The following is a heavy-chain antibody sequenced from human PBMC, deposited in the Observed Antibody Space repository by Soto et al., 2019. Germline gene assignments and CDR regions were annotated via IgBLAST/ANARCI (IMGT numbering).Heavy chain of an antibody. CDR1: GGSFSGFY. Sequence: SETLSLTCAVSGGSFSGFYWTWIRQPPGEGLEWIGEINHSGTINFNPSLRSRLTISLDSSKKHFSLKLTSLTAADAAVYYCERAASTSVTSSGLDVWGQGTTVTVYS. V-gene: IGHV4-34*01. D-gene: IGHD4-17*01. CDR2: INHSGTI. J-gene: IGHJ6*02. CDR3: ERAASTSVTSSGLDV.